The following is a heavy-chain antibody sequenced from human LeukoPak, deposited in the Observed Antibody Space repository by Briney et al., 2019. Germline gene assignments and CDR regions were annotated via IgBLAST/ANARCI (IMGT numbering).Heavy chain of an antibody. CDR3: ARHGAPRYCSSTSCYTTGLFDY. D-gene: IGHD2-2*02. CDR2: IYYSGST. Sequence: SETLSLTCTVSGGSISSSSYYWGSIRQPPGKGLEWIGSIYYSGSTYYNPSLKSRVTISVDTSKNQFSLKLSSVTAADTAVYYCARHGAPRYCSSTSCYTTGLFDYWGQGTLVTVSS. J-gene: IGHJ4*02. CDR1: GGSISSSSYY. V-gene: IGHV4-39*01.